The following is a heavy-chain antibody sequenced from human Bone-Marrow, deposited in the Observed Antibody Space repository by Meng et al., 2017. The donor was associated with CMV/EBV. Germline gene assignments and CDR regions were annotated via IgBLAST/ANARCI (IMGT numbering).Heavy chain of an antibody. Sequence: GESLKISCAASGFTFSNYAMSWVRQAPGKGLEWVSVIYSGGSTYYADSVKGRFTISRDNSKNTLYLQMNSLRAEDTAVYYCARDDRVSVPMRGYYYYGMDVWGQGTTVTVSS. CDR3: ARDDRVSVPMRGYYYYGMDV. D-gene: IGHD2-2*01. J-gene: IGHJ6*02. CDR1: GFTFSNYA. CDR2: IYSGGST. V-gene: IGHV3-66*02.